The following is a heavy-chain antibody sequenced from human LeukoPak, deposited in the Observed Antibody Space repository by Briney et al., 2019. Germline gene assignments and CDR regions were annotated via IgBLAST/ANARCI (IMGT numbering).Heavy chain of an antibody. Sequence: GGSLRLSCAASGFTFSNYWMSWVRQAPEKGLEWVANIKQDGSEKYYVDSVKGRFTISRDNAKNSLYLQMNSLRAEDTAVYYCARDKIVGATHLDYWGQGTLVTVSS. CDR1: GFTFSNYW. D-gene: IGHD1-26*01. CDR3: ARDKIVGATHLDY. CDR2: IKQDGSEK. J-gene: IGHJ4*02. V-gene: IGHV3-7*01.